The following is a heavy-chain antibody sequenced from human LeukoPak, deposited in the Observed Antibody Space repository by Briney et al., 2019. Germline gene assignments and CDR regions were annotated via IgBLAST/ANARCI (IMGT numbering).Heavy chain of an antibody. D-gene: IGHD2-2*01. Sequence: GGSLRLSCAASGFTFSDYYMSWIRQAPGKGLEWVSYISSSGSTIYYADSVKGRFTISRDNAKNSLYLQMNSLRAEDTAVYYCARELAYCSSTSCYVFDYWGQGTLVTVSS. CDR1: GFTFSDYY. J-gene: IGHJ4*02. V-gene: IGHV3-11*01. CDR2: ISSSGSTI. CDR3: ARELAYCSSTSCYVFDY.